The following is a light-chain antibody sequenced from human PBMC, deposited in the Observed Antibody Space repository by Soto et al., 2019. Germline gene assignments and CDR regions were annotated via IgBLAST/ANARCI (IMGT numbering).Light chain of an antibody. V-gene: IGKV4-1*01. CDR2: WAS. Sequence: DIVMTQSPDSLAVSLGERATINCKSSQSVLYSSNNKNYLAWYQQKPGQPPKLLIYWASTRESGVPDRFSGRGSGTDFTLTISSLQAADVAVYSCQQYYSTPITFGQGTRLEIK. CDR1: QSVLYSSNNKNY. CDR3: QQYYSTPIT. J-gene: IGKJ5*01.